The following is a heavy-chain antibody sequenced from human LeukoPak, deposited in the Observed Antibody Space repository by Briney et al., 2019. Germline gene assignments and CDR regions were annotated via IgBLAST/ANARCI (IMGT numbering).Heavy chain of an antibody. D-gene: IGHD5-18*01. CDR2: VYYSGST. CDR3: ARPGYGDAFDI. Sequence: SETPSLTCTVSGGSISSYYWSWIRQPPGKGLEWIGYVYYSGSTNYNPSLKSRVTISVDTSKNQFSLKLSSVTAADTAVYYCARPGYGDAFDIWGQGTMVTVSS. CDR1: GGSISSYY. J-gene: IGHJ3*02. V-gene: IGHV4-59*08.